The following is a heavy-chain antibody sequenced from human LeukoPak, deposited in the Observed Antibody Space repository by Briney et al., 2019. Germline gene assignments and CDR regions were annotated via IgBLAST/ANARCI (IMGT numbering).Heavy chain of an antibody. J-gene: IGHJ6*02. CDR3: ARENRVVVAANYYYYGVDV. CDR1: GGTFSSYA. V-gene: IGHV1-69*04. Sequence: ASVNVSCKASGGTFSSYAISWVRQAPGQGLEWMGRIIPIFGIANYAQKFQGRVTITADKSTSTAYMELSSLRSEDTAVYYCARENRVVVAANYYYYGVDVWGQGTTVTVSS. CDR2: IIPIFGIA. D-gene: IGHD2-15*01.